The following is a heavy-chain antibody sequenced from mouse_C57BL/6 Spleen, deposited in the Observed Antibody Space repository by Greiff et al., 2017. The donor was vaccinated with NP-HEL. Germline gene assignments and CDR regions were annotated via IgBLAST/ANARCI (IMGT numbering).Heavy chain of an antibody. V-gene: IGHV1-22*01. CDR1: GYTFTDYN. D-gene: IGHD2-4*01. CDR2: INPNNGGT. J-gene: IGHJ4*01. Sequence: EVQLQQSGPELVKPGASVKMSCKASGYTFTDYNMHWVKQSHGKSLEWIGYINPNNGGTSYNQKFKGKATLTVNKSSSTAYMELRSLTSEDSAVYYCARSYDYDGDYYAMDYWGQGTSVTVSS. CDR3: ARSYDYDGDYYAMDY.